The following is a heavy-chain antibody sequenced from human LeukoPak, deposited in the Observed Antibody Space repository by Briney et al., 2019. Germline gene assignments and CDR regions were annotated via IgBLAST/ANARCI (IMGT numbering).Heavy chain of an antibody. CDR1: GYTFTGYY. J-gene: IGHJ1*01. Sequence: GASVKVSCKASGYTFTGYYMHWVRQAPEQGLEWMGWINPNSGGTNYAQKFQGRVTMTRDTSTSTVYMELSSLRSEDTAVYYCARAPYDTSGYTSFQHWGQGTLVTVSS. CDR3: ARAPYDTSGYTSFQH. CDR2: INPNSGGT. V-gene: IGHV1-2*02. D-gene: IGHD3-22*01.